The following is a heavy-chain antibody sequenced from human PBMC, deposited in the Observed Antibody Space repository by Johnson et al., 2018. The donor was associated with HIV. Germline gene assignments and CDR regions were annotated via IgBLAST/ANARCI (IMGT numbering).Heavy chain of an antibody. D-gene: IGHD2-15*01. CDR1: GFTFSDYY. J-gene: IGHJ3*02. V-gene: IGHV3-11*04. CDR2: ISTSDGTI. CDR3: ARSRDCSGGSCPDAFDI. Sequence: QVQLVESEGGLVKPGGSLRLSCVASGFTFSDYYMTWIRQAPGKGLEWVSYISTSDGTIYSADTVKGRFSISRDNAKNSLYLQMNSLRAEDTAVYYCARSRDCSGGSCPDAFDIWGQGTMVTVSS.